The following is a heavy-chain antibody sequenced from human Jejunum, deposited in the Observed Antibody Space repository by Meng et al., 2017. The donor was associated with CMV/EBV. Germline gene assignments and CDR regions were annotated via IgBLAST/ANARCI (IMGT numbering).Heavy chain of an antibody. J-gene: IGHJ4*02. D-gene: IGHD6-6*01. V-gene: IGHV3-30*19. Sequence: GFTLSTYGMDWGRQAPGKGLEWGALISKDGSNTYYSDSVKGRFTISRDNSKNTLYLQMNSLRADDTAEYYCARDGIGVNIASRPLDSWGQGSLVTVSS. CDR3: ARDGIGVNIASRPLDS. CDR2: ISKDGSNT. CDR1: GFTLSTYG.